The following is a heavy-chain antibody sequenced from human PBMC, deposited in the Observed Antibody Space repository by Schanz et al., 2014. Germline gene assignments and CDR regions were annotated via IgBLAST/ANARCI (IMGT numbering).Heavy chain of an antibody. J-gene: IGHJ3*02. V-gene: IGHV3-21*01. Sequence: EVQVVESGGGLVQPGGSLRLSCTASGFTFSSYSLNWVRQAPGKGLEWVSSISYGTSYIYYAESVKGRFTISRDNAKNSLYLQMNGLRAEDTAVYYCARVALPGYSSPRDAFDIWGQGTMVTVSS. CDR1: GFTFSSYS. CDR2: ISYGTSYI. D-gene: IGHD5-18*01. CDR3: ARVALPGYSSPRDAFDI.